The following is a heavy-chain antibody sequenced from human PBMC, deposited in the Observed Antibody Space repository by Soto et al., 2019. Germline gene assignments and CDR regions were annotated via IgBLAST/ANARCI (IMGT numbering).Heavy chain of an antibody. J-gene: IGHJ2*01. CDR1: GGSVSSGSYY. CDR2: IYYSGST. V-gene: IGHV4-61*01. CDR3: ARRVGAPYWYFDL. D-gene: IGHD1-26*01. Sequence: QVQLQESGPGLVKPSETLSLTCTVSGGSVSSGSYYWSWIRQPPGKGLEWIGYIYYSGSTNYNPSLKSRVTISVDTSKNQFSLKLSSVTAADTAVYYGARRVGAPYWYFDLWGRGTLVTVSS.